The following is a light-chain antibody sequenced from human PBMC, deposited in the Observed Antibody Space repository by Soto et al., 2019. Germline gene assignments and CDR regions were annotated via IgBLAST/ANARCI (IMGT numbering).Light chain of an antibody. CDR3: QQRSNGIT. V-gene: IGKV3-11*01. CDR2: DAS. J-gene: IGKJ5*01. Sequence: EIVLTQSPSTLSLSPGERATLSCRASQSVSSYLAWYQQKPGQAPRLLIYDASNRATGIPARFSGSGSGTDFTLTISSLEPEDFAVYYCQQRSNGITFGQGTRLEN. CDR1: QSVSSY.